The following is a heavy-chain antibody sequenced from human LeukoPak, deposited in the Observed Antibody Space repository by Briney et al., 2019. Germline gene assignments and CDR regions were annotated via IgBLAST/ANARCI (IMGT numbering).Heavy chain of an antibody. J-gene: IGHJ4*02. D-gene: IGHD2-8*01. CDR2: IHHSGST. CDR3: ARNGAYSQDN. V-gene: IGHV4-4*02. CDR1: SGSSSSNYW. Sequence: SGTLSLTCTVSSGSSSSNYWWSWVRQAPGKGLEWIGEIHHSGSTNYNPSLKSRVTISIDKSQNQFSLKLSSVTAADTAVYYCARNGAYSQDNWGQGTLVTVSS.